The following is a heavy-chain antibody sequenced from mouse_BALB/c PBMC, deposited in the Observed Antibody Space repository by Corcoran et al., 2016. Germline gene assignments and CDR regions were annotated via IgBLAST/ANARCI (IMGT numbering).Heavy chain of an antibody. CDR2: INTYTGEP. Sequence: QIQLVQSGPELKKPGETVKISCKASGYTFTNYGMNWVKQAPGKGLMWMGWINTYTGEPTYADDFKGRFASSLETSASTAYLQINNLKNEDTATYFCARSLQDAYWGQGTLVTVSA. CDR3: ARSLQDAY. J-gene: IGHJ3*01. V-gene: IGHV9-3-1*01. CDR1: GYTFTNYG. D-gene: IGHD2-10*01.